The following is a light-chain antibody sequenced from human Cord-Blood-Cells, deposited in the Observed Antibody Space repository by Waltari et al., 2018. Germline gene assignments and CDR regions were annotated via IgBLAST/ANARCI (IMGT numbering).Light chain of an antibody. Sequence: QSALTQPRSVSGSPGQSVTISCTGTSSDVGGYNYVSWYQQHPGKAPKLMIYDVSKRPSGVPDRFSGSKSGTTASLTISGLQAEDEADYYCCSYAGSYNYVFGTGTKVTVL. CDR1: SSDVGGYNY. V-gene: IGLV2-11*01. CDR2: DVS. J-gene: IGLJ1*01. CDR3: CSYAGSYNYV.